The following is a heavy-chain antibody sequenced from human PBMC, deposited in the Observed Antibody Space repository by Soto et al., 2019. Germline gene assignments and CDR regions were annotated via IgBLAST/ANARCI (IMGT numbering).Heavy chain of an antibody. CDR3: ARARTYYDFWSGYFAYDYYYYMDV. CDR1: GYRFTSYD. V-gene: IGHV1-8*01. J-gene: IGHJ6*03. D-gene: IGHD3-3*01. CDR2: MNPNSGNT. Sequence: ASVKVSCKASGYRFTSYDINWVRQATGQGLEWMGWMNPNSGNTGYAQKFQGRVTMTRNTSISTAYMELSSLRSEDTAVYYCARARTYYDFWSGYFAYDYYYYMDVWGKGTTVTVSS.